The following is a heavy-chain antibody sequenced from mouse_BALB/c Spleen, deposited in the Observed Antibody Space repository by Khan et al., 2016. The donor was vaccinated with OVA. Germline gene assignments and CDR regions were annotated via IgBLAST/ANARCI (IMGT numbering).Heavy chain of an antibody. CDR3: ARRNYFGYTFAY. CDR2: ISPGSGDT. Sequence: QIQLVQSGAELARPGASVKLSCKASGYTFTDYYINWVKQRPGQGLEWIGEISPGSGDTYYNERFKGKATLTADKSSSTDYMQLSSLTSEASAVYFCARRNYFGYTFAYWGQGTLVTVSA. V-gene: IGHV1-77*01. J-gene: IGHJ3*01. D-gene: IGHD1-2*01. CDR1: GYTFTDYY.